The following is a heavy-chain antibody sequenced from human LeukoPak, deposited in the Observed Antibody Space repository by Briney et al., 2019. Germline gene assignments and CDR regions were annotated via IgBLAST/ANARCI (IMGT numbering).Heavy chain of an antibody. V-gene: IGHV3-23*01. CDR2: ISGSGGST. CDR1: GFTFSSYV. J-gene: IGHJ4*02. Sequence: GGSLRLSCAASGFTFSSYVMSWVRQAPGKGLEWVSAISGSGGSTYYADSVKGRFTISRDNSKNTLYLQMNSLKTEDTAVYYCTTVVDLLRRAATHHWGQGTLVAVSS. CDR3: TTVVDLLRRAATHH. D-gene: IGHD2-15*01.